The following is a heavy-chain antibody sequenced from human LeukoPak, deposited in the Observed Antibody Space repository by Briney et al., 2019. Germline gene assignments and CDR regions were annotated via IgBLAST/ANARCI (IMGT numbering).Heavy chain of an antibody. CDR3: AKDRAFGGVIGLDY. CDR1: GFTFSSYA. D-gene: IGHD3-16*02. V-gene: IGHV3-23*01. J-gene: IGHJ4*02. CDR2: ISGSGGTT. Sequence: GGSLRLSCAASGFTFSSYAMSWVRQAPGKGLEWVSVISGSGGTTYYADSVKGRFTISRDNSKNTLYLQMNSLRVEDTAVYYCAKDRAFGGVIGLDYWGQGTLVTFSS.